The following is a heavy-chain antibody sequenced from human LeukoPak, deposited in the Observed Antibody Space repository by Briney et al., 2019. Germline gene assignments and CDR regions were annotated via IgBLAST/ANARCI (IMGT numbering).Heavy chain of an antibody. CDR1: GYSFTSYW. CDR2: IYPGDSDT. CDR3: ARQHYDFWSGYPDDAFDI. J-gene: IGHJ3*02. V-gene: IGHV5-51*01. Sequence: GESLKISCKGSGYSFTSYWIGWERQMPGKGLEWMGIIYPGDSDTRYSPSFQGQVTISADKSISTAYLQWSSLKASDTAMYYCARQHYDFWSGYPDDAFDIWGQGTMVTVSS. D-gene: IGHD3-3*01.